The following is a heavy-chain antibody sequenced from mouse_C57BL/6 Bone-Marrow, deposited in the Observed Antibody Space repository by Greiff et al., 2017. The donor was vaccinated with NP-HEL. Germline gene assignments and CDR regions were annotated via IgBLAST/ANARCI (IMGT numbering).Heavy chain of an antibody. CDR2: IDPEDGDT. Sequence: VQLQQSGAELVRPGASVKLSCTASGFNIKDYYMHWVKQTPEQGLEWIGRIDPEDGDTEYAPKFQGKATMTADTSSNTAYLQLSSLTSEDTAVYYCTKYYGSSFAYWGQGTLVTVSA. D-gene: IGHD1-1*01. CDR1: GFNIKDYY. CDR3: TKYYGSSFAY. J-gene: IGHJ3*01. V-gene: IGHV14-1*01.